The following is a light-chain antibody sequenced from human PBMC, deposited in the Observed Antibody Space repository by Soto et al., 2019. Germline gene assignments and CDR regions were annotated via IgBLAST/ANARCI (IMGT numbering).Light chain of an antibody. CDR2: GAS. V-gene: IGKV3-20*01. Sequence: EIVLTQSPGTLSLSPGERATLSCRASQSVSSGYLAWYQQKPGQAPRLLIYGASSRATGIPDRFSGSGSGTDFTLTISGLEPEDFAVYYCKQYVNSPLTFGGGTKVEIK. CDR3: KQYVNSPLT. CDR1: QSVSSGY. J-gene: IGKJ4*01.